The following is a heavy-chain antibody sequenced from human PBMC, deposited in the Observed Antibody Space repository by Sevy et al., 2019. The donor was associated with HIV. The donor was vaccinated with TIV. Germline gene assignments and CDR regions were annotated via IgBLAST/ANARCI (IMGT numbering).Heavy chain of an antibody. J-gene: IGHJ4*02. CDR3: ARMTSTWSIDS. CDR2: INGGGGST. CDR1: GFRFSAFG. V-gene: IGHV3-23*01. Sequence: GGSLRLSCVASGFRFSAFGMAWVRQAAGEGLEWVSGINGGGGSTYYRNSVKGRFTVSRDESANNLFLQLNNLRAEDTGVYYCARMTSTWSIDSWGQGTLVTVSS.